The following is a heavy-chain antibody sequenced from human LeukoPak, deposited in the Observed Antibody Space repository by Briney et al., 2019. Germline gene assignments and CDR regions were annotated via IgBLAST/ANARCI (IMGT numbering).Heavy chain of an antibody. J-gene: IGHJ3*02. CDR1: GGTFGSYA. V-gene: IGHV1-18*01. CDR2: ISAYNGNT. D-gene: IGHD4-23*01. Sequence: ASVKVSCKASGGTFGSYAISWVRQAPGQGLEWMGWISAYNGNTNYAQKLQGRVTMTTDTSTSTAYMELRSLRSDDTAVYYCARGAVVTSAGDIWGQGTMVTVSS. CDR3: ARGAVVTSAGDI.